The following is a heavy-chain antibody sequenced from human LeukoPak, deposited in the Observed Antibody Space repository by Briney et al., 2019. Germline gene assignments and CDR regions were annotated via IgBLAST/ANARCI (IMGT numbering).Heavy chain of an antibody. V-gene: IGHV3-23*01. Sequence: GGSLRLSCAASGFTFSSYAMTWVRQAPGKGLEWVSGISGGNGATYYADSVKGRFTISTDNSKNTLYLQMNSLRVEDTAVYYCAKSYYYGSGSPSLDYWGRNPGHRLL. CDR3: AKSYYYGSGSPSLDY. CDR2: ISGGNGAT. CDR1: GFTFSSYA. J-gene: IGHJ4*01. D-gene: IGHD3-10*01.